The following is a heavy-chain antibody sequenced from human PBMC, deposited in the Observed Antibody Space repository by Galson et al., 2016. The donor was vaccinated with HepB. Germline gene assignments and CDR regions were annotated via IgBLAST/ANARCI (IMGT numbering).Heavy chain of an antibody. CDR1: GGTFYGHA. Sequence: SVKVSCKASGGTFYGHAFSWVRQAPGQGLEWMGGIIPIVSPPNYAQKFQGRVTITADESTNTVSMEMRSLTSDDTAVYYCARGDTTLTYCGGDCYPRGYYYYGMDVWGQGTTVTVSS. CDR3: ARGDTTLTYCGGDCYPRGYYYYGMDV. D-gene: IGHD2-21*02. J-gene: IGHJ6*02. V-gene: IGHV1-69*13. CDR2: IIPIVSPP.